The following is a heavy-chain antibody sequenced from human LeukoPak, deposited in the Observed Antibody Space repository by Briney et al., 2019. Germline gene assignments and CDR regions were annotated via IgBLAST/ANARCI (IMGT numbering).Heavy chain of an antibody. J-gene: IGHJ4*02. Sequence: PSETLSLTRTVSGGSITNFYWSWIRQAPGKGLEWIGYSHNSGSTDYNPSLKGRVTISVDTSKNQLSLKLSSVTAADTAVYYCAREMNYYDSTGYYLHYLDYWGQGTLVTVSS. CDR3: AREMNYYDSTGYYLHYLDY. V-gene: IGHV4-59*01. CDR2: SHNSGST. D-gene: IGHD3-22*01. CDR1: GGSITNFY.